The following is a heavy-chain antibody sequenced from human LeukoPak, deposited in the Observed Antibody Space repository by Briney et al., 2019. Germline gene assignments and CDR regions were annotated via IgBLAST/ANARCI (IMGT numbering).Heavy chain of an antibody. CDR1: GGSISSYY. J-gene: IGHJ4*02. CDR3: ARQIAVGDKAGFDY. V-gene: IGHV4-4*07. CDR2: IYTSGWI. Sequence: SETLSLTCTVSGGSISSYYWSWIRQPAGKGLEWIGRIYTSGWINYNPSLKSRVTMSVDTSKNQFSLKLSSVAAADTAVYYCARQIAVGDKAGFDYWGQGTLVTVSS. D-gene: IGHD6-19*01.